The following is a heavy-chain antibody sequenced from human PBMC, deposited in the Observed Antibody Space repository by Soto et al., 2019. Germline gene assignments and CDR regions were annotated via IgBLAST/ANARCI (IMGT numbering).Heavy chain of an antibody. CDR2: ISAYNGDT. Sequence: QVQLVQSGAEVKKPGASVKVSCKASGYTFTSYYISWVRQAPGQGLEWMGWISAYNGDTNSATKLQGRVTMTTDTATSTDYMEMRSLRSDDTAVYYCERDNPPMGVWGQGTTVTVSS. CDR3: ERDNPPMGV. CDR1: GYTFTSYY. V-gene: IGHV1-18*01. J-gene: IGHJ6*02.